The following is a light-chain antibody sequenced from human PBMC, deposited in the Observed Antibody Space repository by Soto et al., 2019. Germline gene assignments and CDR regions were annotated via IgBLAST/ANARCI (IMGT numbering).Light chain of an antibody. Sequence: EFVWTQFPGTRSLSPGERATLSCRASRRFGSSYLACYQRKPGQAPRLLIYGASTRATGIPDGFSGSGSGTDFTFTISRLESEDFAVYFCQQYGSSPLTFGGGTKVEIK. CDR2: GAS. J-gene: IGKJ4*01. V-gene: IGKV3-20*01. CDR3: QQYGSSPLT. CDR1: RRFGSSY.